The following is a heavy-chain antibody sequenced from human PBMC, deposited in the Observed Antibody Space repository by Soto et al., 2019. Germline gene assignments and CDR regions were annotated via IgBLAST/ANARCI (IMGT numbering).Heavy chain of an antibody. D-gene: IGHD3-16*01. CDR3: ARMASFGTLNWFDP. CDR2: MNPGSGKT. CDR1: GYTFINYD. J-gene: IGHJ5*02. Sequence: ASVKVSCKASGYTFINYDISWVRQATGQGLEWMGWMNPGSGKTGYANKFQGRVTMTRDASTSTVHLELSSLTSEDTAVYYCARMASFGTLNWFDPWGQGTLVTVSS. V-gene: IGHV1-8*02.